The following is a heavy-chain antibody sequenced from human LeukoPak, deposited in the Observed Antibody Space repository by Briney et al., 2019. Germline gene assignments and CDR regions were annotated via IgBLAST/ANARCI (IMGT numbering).Heavy chain of an antibody. J-gene: IGHJ4*02. CDR3: ARDSSGYEDLDY. CDR2: IWYDGSNK. D-gene: IGHD3-22*01. V-gene: IGHV3-33*01. CDR1: GFTFSSYG. Sequence: QPGRSLRLSCAASGFTFSSYGMHWVRQAPGKGLEWVAVIWYDGSNKYYADSVKGRFTISRDNSKNTLYLQMNSLRAEDTAVYYCARDSSGYEDLDYWDQGTLVTVSS.